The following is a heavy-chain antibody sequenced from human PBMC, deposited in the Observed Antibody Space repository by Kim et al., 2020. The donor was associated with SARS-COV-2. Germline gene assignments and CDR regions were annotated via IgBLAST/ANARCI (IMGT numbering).Heavy chain of an antibody. D-gene: IGHD3-9*01. CDR1: GFTFSNAW. CDR2: IKSKTDGGTT. J-gene: IGHJ4*02. CDR3: TTITAPHYDILTGYYVEDY. Sequence: GGSLRLSCAASGFTFSNAWMSWVRQAPGKGLEWVGRIKSKTDGGTTDYAAPVKGRFTISRDDSKNTLYLQMNSLKTEDTAVYYCTTITAPHYDILTGYYVEDYWGQGTLVTVSS. V-gene: IGHV3-15*01.